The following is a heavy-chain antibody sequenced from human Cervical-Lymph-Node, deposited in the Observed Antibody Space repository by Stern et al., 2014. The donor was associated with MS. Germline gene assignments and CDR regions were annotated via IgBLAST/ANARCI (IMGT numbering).Heavy chain of an antibody. CDR2: IYPGDSDT. V-gene: IGHV5-51*01. Sequence: MQLVQSGAEVKKPGESLKISCKGSGYSFTANWIAWVRQMPGKGLEWMGIIYPGDSDTRYRPSFQGQVTHPTQKSINPPLPEGSSLKASDTAIYYCARNYGDYAFDYRGQGTLVTVSS. D-gene: IGHD4-17*01. CDR3: ARNYGDYAFDY. J-gene: IGHJ4*02. CDR1: GYSFTANW.